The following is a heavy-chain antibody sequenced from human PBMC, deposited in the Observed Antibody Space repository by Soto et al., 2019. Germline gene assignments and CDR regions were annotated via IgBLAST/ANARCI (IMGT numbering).Heavy chain of an antibody. J-gene: IGHJ6*01. CDR2: ISYSGST. CDR3: ARSAHLSWTSAYAMEV. V-gene: IGHV4-59*01. D-gene: IGHD3-3*02. CDR1: GGSISSYF. Sequence: PSETLSLTCTVSGGSISSYFWTCIRQSPGKGLEWIVYISYSGSTNYNPSLKSRVIISVDTSKNQFSLNLSSVTAADTAVYYCARSAHLSWTSAYAMEVWGQGTTVTVSS.